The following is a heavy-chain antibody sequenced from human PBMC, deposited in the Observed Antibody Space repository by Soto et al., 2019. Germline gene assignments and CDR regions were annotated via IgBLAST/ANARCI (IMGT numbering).Heavy chain of an antibody. CDR2: IYYSGST. D-gene: IGHD3-9*01. CDR3: AGQGYDILTGYYRFDY. CDR1: GGSISSSSYY. J-gene: IGHJ4*02. V-gene: IGHV4-39*01. Sequence: SETLSLTCTVSGGSISSSSYYWGWIRQPPGEGLEWIGSIYYSGSTYYNPSLKSRVTISVDTSKNQFSLKLSSVTAADTAVYYCAGQGYDILTGYYRFDYWGQGALVTVSS.